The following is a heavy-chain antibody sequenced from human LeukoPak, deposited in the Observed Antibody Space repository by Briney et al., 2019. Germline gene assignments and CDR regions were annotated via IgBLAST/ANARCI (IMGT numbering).Heavy chain of an antibody. CDR3: ARDRSRYYYGSGSLDY. D-gene: IGHD3-10*01. CDR2: IDHSGST. CDR1: RGSFSGYY. J-gene: IGHJ4*02. V-gene: IGHV4-34*01. Sequence: PSETLSLTCAVYRGSFSGYYWSWIRQPPGKGLEWIGEIDHSGSTNYNPSLKSRVTISVDKSKNQFSLKLSSVTAADTAVYYCARDRSRYYYGSGSLDYWGQGTLVTVSS.